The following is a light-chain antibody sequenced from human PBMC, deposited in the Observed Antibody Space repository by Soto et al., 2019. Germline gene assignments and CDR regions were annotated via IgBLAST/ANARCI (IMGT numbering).Light chain of an antibody. V-gene: IGLV2-14*01. J-gene: IGLJ1*01. CDR1: SSEVGGYNY. CDR3: SSYTSSSTLYV. CDR2: DVS. Sequence: QSALTQPASVSGSPGQSITISCTGTSSEVGGYNYVSWYQQHPGKAPKLMIYDVSNRPSGVSNRFSGSKSGNTASLTISGLQPEDEADYYCSSYTSSSTLYVFGTGTKLTVL.